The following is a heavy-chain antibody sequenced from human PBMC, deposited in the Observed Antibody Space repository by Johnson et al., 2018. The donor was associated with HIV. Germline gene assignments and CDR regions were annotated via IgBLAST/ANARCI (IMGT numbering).Heavy chain of an antibody. CDR3: TTDLYGYSSSSSDAFDI. CDR1: GFTFSSYW. Sequence: VQLVESGGGLVQPGGSLRLSCAASGFTFSSYWMSWVRQAPGKGLEWVANKKQDGSEKYYVDSVKGRFTISRDDSKNTLYLQMNSLKTEDTAVYYCTTDLYGYSSSSSDAFDIWGQGTMVTVSS. D-gene: IGHD6-6*01. CDR2: KKQDGSEK. V-gene: IGHV3-7*03. J-gene: IGHJ3*02.